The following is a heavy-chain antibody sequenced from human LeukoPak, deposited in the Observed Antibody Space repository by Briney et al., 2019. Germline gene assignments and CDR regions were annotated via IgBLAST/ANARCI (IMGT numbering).Heavy chain of an antibody. CDR3: ARRAGGYSHPYDY. V-gene: IGHV3-53*01. D-gene: IGHD4-23*01. CDR2: IYSDDTT. J-gene: IGHJ4*02. CDR1: GFTVSGNY. Sequence: PGGSLRLSCAVSGFTVSGNYMSWIRQGLGKGLEWVSLIYSDDTTLYADPVKGRFTISRDISKNTLYLQMSSLRAEDTAVYYCARRAGGYSHPYDYWGQGVLVTVSS.